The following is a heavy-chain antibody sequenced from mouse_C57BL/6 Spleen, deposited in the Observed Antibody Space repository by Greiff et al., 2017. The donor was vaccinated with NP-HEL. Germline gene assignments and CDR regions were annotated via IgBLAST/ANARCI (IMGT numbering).Heavy chain of an antibody. CDR1: GFTFSSYG. CDR2: ISSGGSYT. D-gene: IGHD3-2*02. V-gene: IGHV5-6*01. CDR3: ARQLRLRDFDY. J-gene: IGHJ2*01. Sequence: EVNLVESGGDLVKPGGSLKLSCAASGFTFSSYGMSWVRQTPDKRLEWVATISSGGSYTYYPDSVKGRFTISRDKAKNALYLQMSSLKSEDTAMYYCARQLRLRDFDYWGQGTTLTVSS.